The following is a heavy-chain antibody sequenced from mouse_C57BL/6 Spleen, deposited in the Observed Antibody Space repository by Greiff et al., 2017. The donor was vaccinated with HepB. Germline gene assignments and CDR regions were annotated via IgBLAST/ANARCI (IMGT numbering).Heavy chain of an antibody. CDR3: VRQGISTYFDY. V-gene: IGHV10-1*01. J-gene: IGHJ2*01. Sequence: GGGLVQPKGSLKLSCAASGFRFNTYAMHWVRQAPGKGLEWVARIRSKSNNYATYYADSVKDRFTISRDDSESMLYLQMNNLKTEDIAMYYCVRQGISTYFDYWGQGTTLTVSS. CDR1: GFRFNTYA. D-gene: IGHD1-1*01. CDR2: IRSKSNNYAT.